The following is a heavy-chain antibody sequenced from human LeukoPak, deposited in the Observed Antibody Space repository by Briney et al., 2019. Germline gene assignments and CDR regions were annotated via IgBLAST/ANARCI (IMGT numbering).Heavy chain of an antibody. D-gene: IGHD6-19*01. CDR1: GFTFSSYT. Sequence: GGSLRLSCAASGFTFSSYTMNWVRQAPGKGLEWVSSISGSRSYIYSANSVKGRFTISRDNAKNSLYLQMNSLRAEDTAVYYCARAGGSSDWDLDYWGQGTLVTVSS. V-gene: IGHV3-21*01. J-gene: IGHJ4*02. CDR3: ARAGGSSDWDLDY. CDR2: ISGSRSYI.